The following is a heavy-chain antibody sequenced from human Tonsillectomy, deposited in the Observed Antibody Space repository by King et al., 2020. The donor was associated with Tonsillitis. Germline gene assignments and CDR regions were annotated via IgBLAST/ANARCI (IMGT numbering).Heavy chain of an antibody. CDR2: INHSGST. CDR1: GGSFSGYY. V-gene: IGHV4-34*01. D-gene: IGHD3-22*01. J-gene: IGHJ4*02. CDR3: ARFAGTYYYDGSGYFFDY. Sequence: HVQLQQWGAGLLKPSETLSLTCAVYGGSFSGYYCSWIRQPPGKGLEWIGEINHSGSTNYNPSLKSRVTISVDTSKNQFSLKLSSVTAADTAVYYCARFAGTYYYDGSGYFFDYWGQGTLVTVSS.